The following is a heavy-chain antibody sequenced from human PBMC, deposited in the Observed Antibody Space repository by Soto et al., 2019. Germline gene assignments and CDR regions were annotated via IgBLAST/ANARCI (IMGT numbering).Heavy chain of an antibody. CDR3: AKDTSYCSSTSCYLYGMDV. V-gene: IGHV1-46*03. J-gene: IGHJ6*02. Sequence: ASVKVSCKASGYTFTSYYMHWVRQAPGQGLEWMGIINPSGGSTSYAQKFQGRVTMTRDTSTSTVYMELSSLRSEDTAVYYCAKDTSYCSSTSCYLYGMDVWGQGTTVTVPS. CDR1: GYTFTSYY. D-gene: IGHD2-2*01. CDR2: INPSGGST.